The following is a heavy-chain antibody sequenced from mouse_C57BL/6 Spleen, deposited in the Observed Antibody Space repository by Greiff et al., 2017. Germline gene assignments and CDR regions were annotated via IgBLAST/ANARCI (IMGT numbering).Heavy chain of an antibody. CDR3: ARDDGYGYFDY. J-gene: IGHJ2*01. CDR2: IWSGGST. V-gene: IGHV2-2*01. D-gene: IGHD2-3*01. Sequence: VKLMESGPGLVQPSQSLSITYTVSGFSLTSYGVHWVRQSPGKGLEWLGVIWSGGSTDYNAAFISRLSISKDNSKSQVFFKMNSLQADDTAIYYCARDDGYGYFDYWGQGTTLTVSS. CDR1: GFSLTSYG.